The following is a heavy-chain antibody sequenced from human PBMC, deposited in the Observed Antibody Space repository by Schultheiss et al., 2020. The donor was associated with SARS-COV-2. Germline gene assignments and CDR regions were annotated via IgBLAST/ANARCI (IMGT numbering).Heavy chain of an antibody. D-gene: IGHD4-17*01. J-gene: IGHJ5*02. Sequence: GGSLRLSCAASGFTFSSYAMHWVRQAPGKGLEYVSAISSNGGSTYYANSVKGRFTISRDNSKNTLYLQMGSLRAEDTAVYYCARDPAYGRFDPWGQGTLVTVSS. CDR1: GFTFSSYA. CDR2: ISSNGGST. CDR3: ARDPAYGRFDP. V-gene: IGHV3-64*01.